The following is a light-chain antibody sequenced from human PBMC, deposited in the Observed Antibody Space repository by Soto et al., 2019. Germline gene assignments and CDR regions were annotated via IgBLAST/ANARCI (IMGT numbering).Light chain of an antibody. CDR1: QSISKN. J-gene: IGKJ2*01. CDR3: QQSYISPYT. V-gene: IGKV1-39*01. Sequence: DVQMTQSPASLSASVGDRVSITCRASQSISKNLNWYQHKVGKAPQLLIYSASDSQAGVPSRFSGSGSGTDFTLIIGGLQPEDFATYYCQQSYISPYTFGQGTKVDIK. CDR2: SAS.